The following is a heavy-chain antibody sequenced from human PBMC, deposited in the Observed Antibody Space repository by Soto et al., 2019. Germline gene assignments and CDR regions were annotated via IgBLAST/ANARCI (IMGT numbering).Heavy chain of an antibody. J-gene: IGHJ4*02. D-gene: IGHD2-2*01. CDR2: ISAYNGNT. CDR3: ARDPNVVVPAAILDY. CDR1: GYTFTSYG. V-gene: IGHV1-18*01. Sequence: ASVKVSCKASGYTFTSYGISWVRQAPGQGLEWMGWISAYNGNTNYAQKLQGRVTMTTDTSTSTAYMELRSLRSDDTAVYYCARDPNVVVPAAILDYWGQGTLVTVSS.